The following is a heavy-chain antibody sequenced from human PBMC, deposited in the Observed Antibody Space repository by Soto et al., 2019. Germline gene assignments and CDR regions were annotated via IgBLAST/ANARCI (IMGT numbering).Heavy chain of an antibody. D-gene: IGHD1-20*01. CDR3: TRRYNWNDNYFDT. J-gene: IGHJ5*02. CDR2: SYYSGTT. Sequence: SETLSLTCTVSGASISVHSYYWTWIRQPPGKGLEWIGSSYYSGTTYFNPSLKSRATISVDTSKNQFSLRLTSVTAADAAIYYCTRRYNWNDNYFDTWGPGALVTVSS. V-gene: IGHV4-39*01. CDR1: GASISVHSYY.